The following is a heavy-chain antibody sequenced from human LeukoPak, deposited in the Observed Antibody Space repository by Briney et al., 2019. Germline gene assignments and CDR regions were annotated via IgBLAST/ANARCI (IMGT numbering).Heavy chain of an antibody. CDR1: GYSFTSYY. D-gene: IGHD4-17*01. CDR3: ARDLPPSYGDYDGWFDP. CDR2: INPSGGST. V-gene: IGHV1-46*01. J-gene: IGHJ5*02. Sequence: ASVKVSCKASGYSFTSYYMHWVRQAPGQWLEWMGIINPSGGSTSYAQKFQGRVTMTRDTSTSTVYMELSSLRSEDTAVYYCARDLPPSYGDYDGWFDPWGQGTLVTVSS.